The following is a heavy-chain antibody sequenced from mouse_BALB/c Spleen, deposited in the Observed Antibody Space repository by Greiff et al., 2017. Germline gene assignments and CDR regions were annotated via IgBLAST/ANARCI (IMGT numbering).Heavy chain of an antibody. Sequence: VQLQQSGPQLVRPGASVKISCKASGYSFTSYWMHWVKQRPGQGLEWIGMIDPSDSETRLNQKFKDKATLTVDKSSSTAYMQLSSPTSEDSAVYYCANYYGSSYEGFAYWGQGTLVTVSA. D-gene: IGHD1-1*01. CDR1: GYSFTSYW. J-gene: IGHJ3*01. V-gene: IGHV1-74*01. CDR3: ANYYGSSYEGFAY. CDR2: IDPSDSET.